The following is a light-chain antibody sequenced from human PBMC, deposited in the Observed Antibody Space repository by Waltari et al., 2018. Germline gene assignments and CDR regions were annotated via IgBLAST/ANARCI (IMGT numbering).Light chain of an antibody. CDR1: SSAVGGYNY. CDR3: SSYAGSNNLV. CDR2: EVN. J-gene: IGLJ1*01. V-gene: IGLV2-8*01. Sequence: QSALTQPPSASGSRGQSVTIPCTGTSSAVGGYNYVSWYQHHPGEAPKLMIFEVNKRPSGVPDRFSGSKSGNTASLTVSGLQAEDDADYYCSSYAGSNNLVFGTGTKVTVL.